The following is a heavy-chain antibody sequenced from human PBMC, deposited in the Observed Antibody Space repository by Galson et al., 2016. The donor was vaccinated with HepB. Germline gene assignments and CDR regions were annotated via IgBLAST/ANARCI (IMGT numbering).Heavy chain of an antibody. CDR3: ARLRGNVLRYFDI. Sequence: SETLSLTCSVSGDSISSSFDYWGWIRQPPGKGLEWIATVYYTGSTYYSPSLKSRITVSVDTSNNLFSLRLSSVTAADTAVYFCARLRGNVLRYFDIWGRGTLVTVSS. J-gene: IGHJ2*01. D-gene: IGHD4-23*01. CDR2: VYYTGST. V-gene: IGHV4-39*02. CDR1: GDSISSSFDY.